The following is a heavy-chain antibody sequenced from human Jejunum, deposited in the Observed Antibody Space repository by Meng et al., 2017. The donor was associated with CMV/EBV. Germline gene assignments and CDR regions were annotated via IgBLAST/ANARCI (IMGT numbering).Heavy chain of an antibody. J-gene: IGHJ4*02. CDR2: INQGGDEK. CDR1: GFTFSSCL. D-gene: IGHD6-25*01. CDR3: ARGGGRYEY. V-gene: IGHV3-7*01. Sequence: SCEVSGFTFSSCLMGWVRQAPGKGLEWVANINQGGDEKYYVDSVRGRFTISRDNTKNSLYLQMNSLRAEDTAVYYCARGGGRYEYWGQGTLVTVSS.